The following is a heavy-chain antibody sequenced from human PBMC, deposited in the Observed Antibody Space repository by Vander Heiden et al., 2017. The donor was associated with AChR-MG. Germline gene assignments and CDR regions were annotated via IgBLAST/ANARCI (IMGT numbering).Heavy chain of an antibody. V-gene: IGHV1-8*01. D-gene: IGHD5-12*01. Sequence: QGQLVQSAAEVKKPGASVKVSCKDSGYTFTSNDINWGRQATGQGLEWVGWMNPNSGNTGEAQKFQGRVTMTRNTSISTAYMELSRLGSEDTGVYYCARGVGGHGGGGFGIWGQGTMVTVSS. CDR1: GYTFTSND. CDR2: MNPNSGNT. J-gene: IGHJ3*02. CDR3: ARGVGGHGGGGFGI.